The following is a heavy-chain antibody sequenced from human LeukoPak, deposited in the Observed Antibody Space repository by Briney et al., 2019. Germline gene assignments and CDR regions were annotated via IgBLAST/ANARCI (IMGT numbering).Heavy chain of an antibody. CDR1: GFTFSSYA. Sequence: GGSLRLSCAASGFTFSSYAMSWVRQAPGKGLEWVSSISSSSSYIYYADSVKGRFTISRDNAKNSLYLQMNSLRAEDTAVYYCARDSARLWFGESDYFDYWGQGTLVTVSS. CDR3: ARDSARLWFGESDYFDY. V-gene: IGHV3-21*01. CDR2: ISSSSSYI. J-gene: IGHJ4*02. D-gene: IGHD3-10*01.